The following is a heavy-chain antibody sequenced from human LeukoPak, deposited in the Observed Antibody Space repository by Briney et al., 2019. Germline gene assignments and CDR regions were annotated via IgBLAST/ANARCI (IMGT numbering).Heavy chain of an antibody. Sequence: PSETLSLTCAVYGGSFSGYYWSWVRQPPGKGLEWIGEINHSGSTNYNPSLTSRVTISVDTSKNQFSLTLSSVTAADTAVYYCARVVVVVPAAIKGYAYYFDYWGQGTLVTVSS. J-gene: IGHJ4*02. CDR1: GGSFSGYY. V-gene: IGHV4-34*01. CDR3: ARVVVVVPAAIKGYAYYFDY. D-gene: IGHD2-2*01. CDR2: INHSGST.